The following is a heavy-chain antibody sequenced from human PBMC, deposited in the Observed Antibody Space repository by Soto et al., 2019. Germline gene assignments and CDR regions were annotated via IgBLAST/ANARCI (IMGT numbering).Heavy chain of an antibody. CDR2: MNPNSGNT. D-gene: IGHD1-26*01. V-gene: IGHV1-8*01. CDR3: AGEKVGTTGIDF. CDR1: GYTFTGYD. Sequence: QAQLVQSGAEVKKPGASVKVSCKASGYTFTGYDINWVRQATGQGLEWMGWMNPNSGNTGYAQNFQGRVTMTWDNSITTAYTELTSLRDDDLAVYYCAGEKVGTTGIDFWGQGTLVTVSS. J-gene: IGHJ4*02.